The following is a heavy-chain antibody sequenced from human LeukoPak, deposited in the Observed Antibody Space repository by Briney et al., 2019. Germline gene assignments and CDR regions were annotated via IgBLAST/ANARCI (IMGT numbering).Heavy chain of an antibody. Sequence: PGGSLRLSCAASGFTFSSYGMHWVRQAPGKGLEWVAVISYDGSNKYYADSVKGRFTISRDNSKNTLYLQMNSLRAEDTAVYYCAKDWEVLLWFGEFYFDYWGQGTLVTVSS. CDR2: ISYDGSNK. CDR1: GFTFSSYG. V-gene: IGHV3-30*18. D-gene: IGHD3-10*01. J-gene: IGHJ4*02. CDR3: AKDWEVLLWFGEFYFDY.